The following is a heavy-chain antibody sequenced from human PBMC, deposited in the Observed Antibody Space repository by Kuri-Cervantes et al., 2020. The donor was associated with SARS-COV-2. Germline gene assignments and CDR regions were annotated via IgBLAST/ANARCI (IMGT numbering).Heavy chain of an antibody. V-gene: IGHV3-21*01. CDR3: ARVVVVLAGTEKQLLVWRLHDY. CDR2: ISSNSSYT. Sequence: GESLKIYCAASGFTFRSYIMNGVRQAPGEGVEGVSSISSNSSYTYYADSVKGRFTISRDNAKNSLYLQMNSLRAEDTAVYYCARVVVVLAGTEKQLLVWRLHDYWGQGTLVTVSS. J-gene: IGHJ4*02. D-gene: IGHD2-2*01. CDR1: GFTFRSYI.